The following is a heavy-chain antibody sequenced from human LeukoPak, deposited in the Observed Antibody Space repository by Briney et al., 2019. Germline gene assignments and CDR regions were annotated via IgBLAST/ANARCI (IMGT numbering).Heavy chain of an antibody. CDR1: GGSISSSSYY. V-gene: IGHV4-39*07. CDR2: IYYSGST. CDR3: ARLKPRDAWFQH. J-gene: IGHJ1*01. D-gene: IGHD3-16*01. Sequence: SETLSLTCTVSGGSISSSSYYWGWIRQPPGKGLEWIGSIYYSGSTYYNPPLKSRVTISVDTSKNQFSLKLSSVTAADTAVYYCARLKPRDAWFQHWGQGTLVTVSS.